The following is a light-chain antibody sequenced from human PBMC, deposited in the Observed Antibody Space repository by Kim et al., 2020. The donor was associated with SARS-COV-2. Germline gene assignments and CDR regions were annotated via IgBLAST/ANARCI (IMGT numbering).Light chain of an antibody. Sequence: DIQMTQSPSTLSASVGDRVTITCRASQSISSWLAWYQQKPGKAPDLLIYKAYNLESGVPSRFSGSGSGTEFTLTINSLQPDDFVTYYCQQYGDYPWTFGQGTKVDIK. CDR3: QQYGDYPWT. CDR2: KAY. V-gene: IGKV1-5*03. CDR1: QSISSW. J-gene: IGKJ1*01.